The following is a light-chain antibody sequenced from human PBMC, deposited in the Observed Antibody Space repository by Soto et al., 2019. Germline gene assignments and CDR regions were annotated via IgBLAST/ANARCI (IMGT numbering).Light chain of an antibody. Sequence: DIQMTQSPSSLSASVGDTVTITCRASQGISNSLAWFQQKPGRVPQFLIYAASTLQPGGPLRFSGSGSRTDFTLTISSLQPEDVATYYCQNYNSAPLTFGPGTRVDIK. CDR1: QGISNS. CDR2: AAS. J-gene: IGKJ3*01. CDR3: QNYNSAPLT. V-gene: IGKV1-27*01.